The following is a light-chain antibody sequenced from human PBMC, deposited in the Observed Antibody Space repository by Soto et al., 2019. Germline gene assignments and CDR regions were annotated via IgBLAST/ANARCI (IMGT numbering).Light chain of an antibody. Sequence: VMTQSPATLSLSQGERATPSCRCSQSVSSKLVWYQQKPGQAPRFLLYGASTRATGIPARFRGSGSGTEFTLTIDSLQSEEFAVYYCQQYNNWPPWTFCQGTKVDIK. CDR2: GAS. V-gene: IGKV3-15*01. CDR1: QSVSSK. J-gene: IGKJ1*01. CDR3: QQYNNWPPWT.